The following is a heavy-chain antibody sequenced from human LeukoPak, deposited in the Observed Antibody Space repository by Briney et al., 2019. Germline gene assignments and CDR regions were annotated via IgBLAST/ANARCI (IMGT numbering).Heavy chain of an antibody. CDR1: GGSISTYY. CDR3: ARDGYSGSDAL. J-gene: IGHJ4*02. V-gene: IGHV4-59*01. CDR2: IYHSGST. D-gene: IGHD5-12*01. Sequence: PSETLSLTCTVSGGSISTYYWSWIRQPPGKGLEWIGYIYHSGSTKYNPSLKSRVTISVDTSQHQFSLKLSSVTAADTAVYYCARDGYSGSDALWGQGTLVTVSS.